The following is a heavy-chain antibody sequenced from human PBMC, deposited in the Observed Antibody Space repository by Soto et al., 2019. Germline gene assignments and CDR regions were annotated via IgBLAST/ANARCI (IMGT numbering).Heavy chain of an antibody. J-gene: IGHJ4*02. Sequence: LGGSLRLSCAASGFTFSRFELHWVRQAPGKGLEWISYISSSGSTAYYASSVEGRFTISRDNANNSVYLQMDSLRAEGTALYYCTRAAWFPYLSFYWGQGALVTVSS. V-gene: IGHV3-48*03. CDR1: GFTFSRFE. CDR3: TRAAWFPYLSFY. CDR2: ISSSGSTA. D-gene: IGHD3-10*01.